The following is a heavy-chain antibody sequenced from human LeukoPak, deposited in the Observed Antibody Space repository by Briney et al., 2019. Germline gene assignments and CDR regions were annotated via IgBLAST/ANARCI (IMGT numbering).Heavy chain of an antibody. V-gene: IGHV1-46*01. J-gene: IGHJ4*02. D-gene: IGHD1-26*01. CDR1: GYTFTSYY. Sequence: ASVKVSCKASGYTFTSYYMYWVRQAPGQGLEWMGKINPSGDSTTYAQKFQGRITMTGDTSTSTIYMEMSSLRSEDTAVYYCATTLGGGGIDYWGQGTLVTVSS. CDR3: ATTLGGGGIDY. CDR2: INPSGDST.